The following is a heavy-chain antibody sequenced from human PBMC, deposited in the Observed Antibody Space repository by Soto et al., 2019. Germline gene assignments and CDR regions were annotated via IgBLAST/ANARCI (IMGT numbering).Heavy chain of an antibody. CDR1: GFTFSSYW. J-gene: IGHJ6*03. CDR2: IKQDGSEK. D-gene: IGHD3-3*01. CDR3: ARAPSRLRFLEGDYYYYYSMDV. V-gene: IGHV3-7*01. Sequence: EVQLVESGGGLVQPGGSLRLSCAASGFTFSSYWMSWVRQAPGKGLEWVANIKQDGSEKYYVDSVKGRFTISRDNAKNSLYLQMNRVRGEETAVYYSARAPSRLRFLEGDYYYYYSMDVWGKGTTVTVSS.